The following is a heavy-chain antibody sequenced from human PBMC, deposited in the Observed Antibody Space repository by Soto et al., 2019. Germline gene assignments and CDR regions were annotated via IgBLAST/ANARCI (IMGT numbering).Heavy chain of an antibody. D-gene: IGHD7-27*01. CDR2: INPNSGGT. CDR3: ARGETGLVDAFDI. J-gene: IGHJ3*02. CDR1: GYTFTGYY. V-gene: IGHV1-2*04. Sequence: ASVKVSCKASGYTFTGYYMHWVRQAPGQGLEWMGWINPNSGGTNYAQKFQGWVTMTRDTSISTAYMELSRLRSDDTAVYYCARGETGLVDAFDIWGQGTMVTVS.